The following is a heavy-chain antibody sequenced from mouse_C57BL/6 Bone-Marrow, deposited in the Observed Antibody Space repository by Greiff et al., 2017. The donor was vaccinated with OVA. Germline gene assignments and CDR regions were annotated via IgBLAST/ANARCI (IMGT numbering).Heavy chain of an antibody. CDR2: ISNGGGST. CDR3: ARHGGVTPWFAY. V-gene: IGHV5-12*01. CDR1: GFTFSDYY. Sequence: EVQVVESGGGLVQPGGSLKLSCAASGFTFSDYYMYWVRQTPEKRLEWVAYISNGGGSTYYPDTVKGRFTISRDNAKNTLYLQMSRLKSEDTAMYYCARHGGVTPWFAYWGQGTLVTVSA. D-gene: IGHD2-2*01. J-gene: IGHJ3*01.